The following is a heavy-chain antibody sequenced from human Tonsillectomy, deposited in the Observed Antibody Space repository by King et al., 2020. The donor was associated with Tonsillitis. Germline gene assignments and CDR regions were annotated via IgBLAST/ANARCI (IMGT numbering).Heavy chain of an antibody. J-gene: IGHJ3*01. V-gene: IGHV3-20*04. Sequence: DVQLVESGGTVIRPGGSLRLSCAASGFTFDDYGMSWVRQAPGKGLEWVAGLNWNGGSAVYTESVKGRFTISRDNVKNSLYLQINSLRAEDTALYYCARDNYYVYLTGGLHDAFRRWGQGAMVTVSS. CDR3: ARDNYYVYLTGGLHDAFRR. CDR2: LNWNGGSA. CDR1: GFTFDDYG. D-gene: IGHD3/OR15-3a*01.